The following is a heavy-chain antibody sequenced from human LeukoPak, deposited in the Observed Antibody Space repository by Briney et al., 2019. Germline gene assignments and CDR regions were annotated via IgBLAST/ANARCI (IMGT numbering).Heavy chain of an antibody. CDR3: AKNGGYQVLYNWFDP. CDR2: ISGGDGNT. D-gene: IGHD2-2*01. J-gene: IGHJ5*02. V-gene: IGHV3-23*01. Sequence: GGSLRLSCAASGFTFSSYEMNWVRQAPGKGLEWVSGISGGDGNTYYADSVKGRFTISRDNSKNTLYLQMNSLRAEDTAVYHCAKNGGYQVLYNWFDPWGQGVLVTVSS. CDR1: GFTFSSYE.